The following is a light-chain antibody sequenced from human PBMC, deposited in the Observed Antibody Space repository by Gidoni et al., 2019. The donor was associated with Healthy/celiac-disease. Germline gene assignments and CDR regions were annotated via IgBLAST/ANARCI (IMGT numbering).Light chain of an antibody. CDR3: QQYGSSLLT. J-gene: IGKJ4*01. CDR2: GAS. CDR1: QSVSSSY. V-gene: IGKV3-20*01. Sequence: EIVLTQSPGTLSLSPGERATLSCRASQSVSSSYLAWYQQKPGQAPRLLIYGASSRATGIPDRFSVSGSGTDFTLTISRLVPEDFAVYYCQQYGSSLLTFXGXTKVEIK.